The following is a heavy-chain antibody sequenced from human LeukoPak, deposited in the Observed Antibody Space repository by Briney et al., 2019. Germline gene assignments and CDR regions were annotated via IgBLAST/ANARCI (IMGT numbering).Heavy chain of an antibody. CDR3: ARPSAMNAFDI. CDR1: GGTFSSSA. CDR2: IIPIFGIA. J-gene: IGHJ3*02. V-gene: IGHV1-69*04. Sequence: SVKVSCKASGGTFSSSAISWVRQAPGQGLEWMGRIIPIFGIANYAQKFQGRVTITADKSTSTAYMELSSLRSEHTAVYYCARPSAMNAFDIWGQGTMVSVSS.